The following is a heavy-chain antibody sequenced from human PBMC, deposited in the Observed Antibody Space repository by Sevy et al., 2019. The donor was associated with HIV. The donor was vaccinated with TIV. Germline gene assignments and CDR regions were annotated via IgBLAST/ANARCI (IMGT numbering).Heavy chain of an antibody. Sequence: ASVKVSCKASGGTFSSYGISWVRQAPGQGLEWMGGIIPILGTVNYAQKFQGRVTITADESTKTAYMELSSLRSEDTAVYYCARGPDYYDSSGYYYQWGQGTLVTVSS. V-gene: IGHV1-69*13. CDR2: IIPILGTV. D-gene: IGHD3-22*01. CDR1: GGTFSSYG. CDR3: ARGPDYYDSSGYYYQ. J-gene: IGHJ4*02.